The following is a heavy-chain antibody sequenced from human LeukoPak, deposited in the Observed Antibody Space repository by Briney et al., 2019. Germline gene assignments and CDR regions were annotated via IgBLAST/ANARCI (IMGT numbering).Heavy chain of an antibody. CDR3: ARGARGYTYGRFDY. V-gene: IGHV3-48*03. CDR2: ISSSGGTI. D-gene: IGHD5-18*01. Sequence: PGGSLRLSCAASGFTFSTYEFNWVRQAPGKGLEWLSYISSSGGTIYYADPVKGRFTISRDNAKNSLYLQMDSLRAEDMAIYYCARGARGYTYGRFDYWGQGTLVTVSS. CDR1: GFTFSTYE. J-gene: IGHJ4*02.